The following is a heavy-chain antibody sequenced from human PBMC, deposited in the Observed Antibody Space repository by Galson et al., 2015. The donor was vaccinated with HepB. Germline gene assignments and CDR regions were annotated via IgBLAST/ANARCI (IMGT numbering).Heavy chain of an antibody. V-gene: IGHV1-3*04. D-gene: IGHD4-17*01. J-gene: IGHJ3*02. Sequence: SVKVSCKASGFIFTTYAMHWVRQAPGQRPEWMGWINTGNGNTKYSQKFQDRVTITRDTSASTAYMALSSLRSEDTAVFYCARDADYGEYGGAFDIWGQGTVVTVSS. CDR3: ARDADYGEYGGAFDI. CDR1: GFIFTTYA. CDR2: INTGNGNT.